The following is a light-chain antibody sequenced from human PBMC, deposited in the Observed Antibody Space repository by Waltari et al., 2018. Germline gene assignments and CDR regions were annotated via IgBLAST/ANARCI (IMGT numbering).Light chain of an antibody. CDR2: RND. CDR1: SPNIGSNL. V-gene: IGLV1-44*01. J-gene: IGLJ2*01. Sequence: QPVLTQPPSASGAPGQRFTISCSGSSPNIGSNLFNCYQQVPGTTPKLLIYRNDQRPSGVPDRFSGSKSGTSASLAISGLRSDEEADYFCASWDDSLNGRWEFGGGTKVTVI. CDR3: ASWDDSLNGRWE.